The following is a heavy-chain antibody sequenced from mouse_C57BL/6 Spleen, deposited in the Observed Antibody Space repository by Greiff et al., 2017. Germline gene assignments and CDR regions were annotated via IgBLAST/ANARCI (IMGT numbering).Heavy chain of an antibody. CDR2: IDPSDSET. CDR1: GYTFTSYW. D-gene: IGHD2-1*01. Sequence: QVQLQQPGAELVRPGSSVKLSCKASGYTFTSYWMHWVKQRPIQGLEWIGNIDPSDSETHYNQKFKDKATLTVDKSSSTVYMELSRLTSEDSAVYFCARHEERALYGKGYFDVWGTGTTVTVSS. J-gene: IGHJ1*03. CDR3: ARHEERALYGKGYFDV. V-gene: IGHV1-52*01.